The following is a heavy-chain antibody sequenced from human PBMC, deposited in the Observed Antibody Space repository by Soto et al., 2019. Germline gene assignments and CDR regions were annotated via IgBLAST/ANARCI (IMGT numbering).Heavy chain of an antibody. Sequence: PSETLSLTCTVSGGSISSSSYYWGWIRQPPGKGLEWIGSIYYSGSTYYNPSLESRVTISVDTSKNQFSLKLSSVTPADTAVYYCARRVFGSYMDVWGKGTTVTVSS. D-gene: IGHD3-3*01. CDR1: GGSISSSSYY. V-gene: IGHV4-39*07. CDR2: IYYSGST. CDR3: ARRVFGSYMDV. J-gene: IGHJ6*03.